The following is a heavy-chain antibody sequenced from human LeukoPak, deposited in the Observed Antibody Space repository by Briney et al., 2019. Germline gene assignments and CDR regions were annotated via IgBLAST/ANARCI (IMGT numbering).Heavy chain of an antibody. CDR2: ISANTGNT. Sequence: ASVKVSCKASGYTFTGYGLTWLRQAPAQGLEWMGWISANTGNTNYAQKFQGRATMTRDTSTSTAYMELRSLRSDDTAVYYCARVHYYDRSGSHFDYWGQGTPVTVSS. D-gene: IGHD3-22*01. CDR1: GYTFTGYG. J-gene: IGHJ4*02. V-gene: IGHV1-18*01. CDR3: ARVHYYDRSGSHFDY.